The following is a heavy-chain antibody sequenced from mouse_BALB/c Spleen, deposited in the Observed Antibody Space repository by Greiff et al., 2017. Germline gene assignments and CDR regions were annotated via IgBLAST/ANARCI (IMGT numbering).Heavy chain of an antibody. V-gene: IGHV5-4*02. CDR2: ISDGGSYT. Sequence: EAKVVESGGGLVKPGGSLKLSCAASGFTFSDYYMYWVRQTPEKRLEWVATISDGGSYTYYPDSVKGRFTISRDNAKNNLYLQMSSLKSEDTAMYYCARDKLKYGNYDYAMDYWGQGTSVTVSS. D-gene: IGHD2-10*02. J-gene: IGHJ4*01. CDR1: GFTFSDYY. CDR3: ARDKLKYGNYDYAMDY.